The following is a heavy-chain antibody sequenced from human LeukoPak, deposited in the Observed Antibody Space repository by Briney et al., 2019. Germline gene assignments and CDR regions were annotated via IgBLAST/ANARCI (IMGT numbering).Heavy chain of an antibody. D-gene: IGHD3-16*02. CDR2: INSDGSST. J-gene: IGHJ4*02. CDR1: GFTFSSYW. CDR3: ASGESTFGGVIVKY. Sequence: GGSLRLSCAASGFTFSSYWMHWVRQAPGKGLVWVSRINSDGSSTNYADSVKGRFTISRDNATDTLYLQMNSLRAEDTAVYYCASGESTFGGVIVKYWGQGTLVTVSS. V-gene: IGHV3-74*01.